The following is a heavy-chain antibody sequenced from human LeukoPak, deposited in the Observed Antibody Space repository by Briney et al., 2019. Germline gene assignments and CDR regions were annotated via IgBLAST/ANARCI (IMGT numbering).Heavy chain of an antibody. CDR1: GGTFSSYA. J-gene: IGHJ4*02. CDR3: ARGVAAADAYYFDY. CDR2: IIPIFGTA. V-gene: IGHV1-69*13. Sequence: GASVKVSCKASGGTFSSYAISWVRQAPGQGLEWMGGIIPIFGTANYAQKFQGRVTITADESTSTAYMELSSLRSEDTAVYYCARGVAAADAYYFDYWGQGTLVTVSS. D-gene: IGHD6-13*01.